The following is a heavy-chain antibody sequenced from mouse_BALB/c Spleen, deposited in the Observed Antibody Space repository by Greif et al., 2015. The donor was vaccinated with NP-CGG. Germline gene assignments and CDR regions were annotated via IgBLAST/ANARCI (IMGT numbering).Heavy chain of an antibody. J-gene: IGHJ2*01. CDR3: ARHGNYDY. CDR1: GFTFSSYA. V-gene: IGHV5-9-3*01. CDR2: ISSGGSYT. Sequence: EVKLVESGGGLVKPGGPLKLSCAASGFTFSSYAMSWVRQTPEKRLEWVATISSGGSYTYYPDSVKGRFTVSRDNAKNTLYLQMSNLESEDTTMYYCARHGNYDYWGQGTTLTVSS. D-gene: IGHD1-1*02.